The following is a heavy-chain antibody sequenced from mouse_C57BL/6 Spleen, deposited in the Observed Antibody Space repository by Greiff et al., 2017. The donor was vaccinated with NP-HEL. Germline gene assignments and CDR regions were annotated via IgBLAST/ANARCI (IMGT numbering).Heavy chain of an antibody. D-gene: IGHD2-3*01. J-gene: IGHJ2*01. Sequence: VQLQQSGAELAKPGASVKLSCKASGYTFTSYWMHWVKQRPGQGLEWIGYINPCSGYPKYNQNFKDKATLTADKSSSTAYMQLSSLTYGYSAVYNCERSGLDGRSLVDYWGQGTTLTVSS. CDR2: INPCSGYP. CDR1: GYTFTSYW. V-gene: IGHV1-7*01. CDR3: ERSGLDGRSLVDY.